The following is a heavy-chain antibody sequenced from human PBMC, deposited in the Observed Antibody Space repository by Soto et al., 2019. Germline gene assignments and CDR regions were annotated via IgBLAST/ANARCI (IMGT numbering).Heavy chain of an antibody. Sequence: EVQLVESGGGLVQPGGSLRLSCAASGFTFSSYWMSWVRQAPGKGLEWVANIKQDGSEQYYVDSVKGRFTISRDNAKNSLYLQMNSPGAEDTAVYYCARDASTFDYWGQGTLVTVSS. J-gene: IGHJ4*02. D-gene: IGHD3-16*01. CDR1: GFTFSSYW. CDR3: ARDASTFDY. V-gene: IGHV3-7*04. CDR2: IKQDGSEQ.